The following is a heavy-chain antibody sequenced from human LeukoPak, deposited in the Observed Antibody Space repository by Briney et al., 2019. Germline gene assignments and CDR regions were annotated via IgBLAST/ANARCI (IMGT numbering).Heavy chain of an antibody. D-gene: IGHD3-22*01. V-gene: IGHV4-38-2*01. CDR1: GYSISSGYY. J-gene: IGHJ4*02. Sequence: PSETLSLTCAVSGYSISSGYYWGWIRQPPGKGLEWIGIIYHSGSTYYNPSLKSRVTISVDTSKNQFSLKLSSVTAADTAVYYCARQGGYDSSGYLDFWGQGTLVTVSS. CDR3: ARQGGYDSSGYLDF. CDR2: IYHSGST.